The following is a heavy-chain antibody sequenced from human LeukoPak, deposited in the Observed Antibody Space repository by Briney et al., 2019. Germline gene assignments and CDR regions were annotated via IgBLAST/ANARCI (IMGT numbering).Heavy chain of an antibody. CDR2: ISTSSSYI. J-gene: IGHJ4*02. V-gene: IGHV3-21*06. CDR1: GFTLSTYN. CDR3: LRGDRRDY. Sequence: PGGSLRLSCAASGFTLSTYNMKWVRQAPRKGLEWVSSISTSSSYIYYADSVKGRFTISRDNAKDSLYLQMNSLRVEDTAVYYCLRGDRRDYWGQGTLVTVSS.